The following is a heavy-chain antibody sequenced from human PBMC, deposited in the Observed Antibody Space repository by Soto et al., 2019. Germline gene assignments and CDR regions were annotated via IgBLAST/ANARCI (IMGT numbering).Heavy chain of an antibody. V-gene: IGHV4-4*07. CDR3: AMYSRTWNKNWFDP. J-gene: IGHJ5*02. D-gene: IGHD6-13*01. CDR2: IYTSVST. Sequence: PSETLSLTCTVSGGSISSYYWSWMRQPAGKGLEWIGRIYTSVSTNYNPSLKRRVTMSVDTSKNQFSLKLSSVTAAATAVYYCAMYSRTWNKNWFDPLGPGTLVTVSS. CDR1: GGSISSYY.